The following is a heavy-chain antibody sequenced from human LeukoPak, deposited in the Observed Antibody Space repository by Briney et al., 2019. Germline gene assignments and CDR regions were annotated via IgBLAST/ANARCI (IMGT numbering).Heavy chain of an antibody. CDR2: LWYDGSNK. V-gene: IGHV3-33*01. CDR3: ARDYAGGWHHFDS. J-gene: IGHJ4*02. Sequence: LPGGSLRLSCAASGFTFSSYGMHWVRQAPGKGLEWVADLWYDGSNKYYADSVKGRSTISRVNSKNMMYLQMNSLGAEDTAVYYCARDYAGGWHHFDSWGQGALVTFSS. CDR1: GFTFSSYG. D-gene: IGHD6-19*01.